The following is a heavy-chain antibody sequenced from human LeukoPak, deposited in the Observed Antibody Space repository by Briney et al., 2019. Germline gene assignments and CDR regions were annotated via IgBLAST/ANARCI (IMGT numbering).Heavy chain of an antibody. CDR1: GDSISSSY. D-gene: IGHD3-22*01. V-gene: IGHV4-59*01. CDR3: ARGFYDSSGYSNCFDP. Sequence: SETLSLTCTVSGDSISSSYWSWIRQPPGKTLEWIGYIYYTGTTNYNPSLKSRVTMSIDTSKNQFSLNLNSVTAADTAVYYCARGFYDSSGYSNCFDPWGQGTLVTVSS. CDR2: IYYTGTT. J-gene: IGHJ5*02.